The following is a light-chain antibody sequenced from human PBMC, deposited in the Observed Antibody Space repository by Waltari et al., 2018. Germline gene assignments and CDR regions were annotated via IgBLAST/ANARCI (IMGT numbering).Light chain of an antibody. Sequence: QSVLTQPPSVSPAPGQKVTISCSGSPPNIGKNFVSWYQQFPGSAPKLLINEKYDPPSDPPDRFSGPKSGPSATPDITGLQTGDEADYYCGTWDSSLNIGVFGGGTKLTVL. CDR3: GTWDSSLNIGV. J-gene: IGLJ3*02. V-gene: IGLV1-51*02. CDR2: EKY. CDR1: PPNIGKNF.